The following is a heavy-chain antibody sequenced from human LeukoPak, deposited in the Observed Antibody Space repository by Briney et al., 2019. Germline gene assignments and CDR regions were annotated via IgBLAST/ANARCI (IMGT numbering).Heavy chain of an antibody. CDR3: AKNHPYSRSWYNVGDY. J-gene: IGHJ4*02. Sequence: GGSLRLSCAASGFTFSSYAMSWVRQAPGKGLEWVSAISGSGGSTYYADSVKGRFTISRDNSKNTLYLQMNSLRAEDTAVYYCAKNHPYSRSWYNVGDYWGQGTLVTVST. D-gene: IGHD6-13*01. V-gene: IGHV3-23*01. CDR1: GFTFSSYA. CDR2: ISGSGGST.